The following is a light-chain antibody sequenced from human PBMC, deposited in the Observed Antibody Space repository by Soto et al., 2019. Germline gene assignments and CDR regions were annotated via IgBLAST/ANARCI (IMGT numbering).Light chain of an antibody. J-gene: IGKJ1*01. CDR3: QQLGSLPRT. V-gene: IGKV3-20*01. CDR2: GAS. Sequence: EIVLTQSPGTLSLSPGERATLSCRASQSVSSSSLAWYQQKPGQAPRLLIYGASSRATAIPDRFSGSGSGTDFTLTLRRLEPEDFAVYYCQQLGSLPRTFGQGTNVEIK. CDR1: QSVSSSS.